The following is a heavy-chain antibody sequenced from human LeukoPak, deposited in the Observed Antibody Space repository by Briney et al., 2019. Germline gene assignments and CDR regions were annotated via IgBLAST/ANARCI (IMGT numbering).Heavy chain of an antibody. CDR3: ARGSRWSGYYTRYFDY. CDR2: INHSGST. Sequence: SETLSLTCAAYGGSFSGYYWSWIRQPPGKGLEWIGEINHSGSTNYNPSLKSRVTISVDTSKNQFSLKLSSVTAADTAVYYCARGSRWSGYYTRYFDYWGQGTLVTVSS. D-gene: IGHD3-3*01. V-gene: IGHV4-34*01. J-gene: IGHJ4*02. CDR1: GGSFSGYY.